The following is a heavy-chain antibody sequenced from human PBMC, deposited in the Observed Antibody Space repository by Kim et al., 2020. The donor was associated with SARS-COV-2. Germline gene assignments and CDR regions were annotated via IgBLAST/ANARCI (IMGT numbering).Heavy chain of an antibody. CDR3: ALVVPAAIYYYGMDV. CDR2: INPSGGST. J-gene: IGHJ6*02. Sequence: ASVKVSCKASGYTFTSYYMHWVRQAPGQGLEWMGIINPSGGSTSYAQKFQGRVTMTRDTSTSTVYMELSSLRSEDTAVYYCALVVPAAIYYYGMDVWGQGTTVTVSS. CDR1: GYTFTSYY. D-gene: IGHD2-2*02. V-gene: IGHV1-46*01.